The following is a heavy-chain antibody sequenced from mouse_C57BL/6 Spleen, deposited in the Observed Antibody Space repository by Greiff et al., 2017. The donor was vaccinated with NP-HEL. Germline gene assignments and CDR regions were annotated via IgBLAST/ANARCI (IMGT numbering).Heavy chain of an antibody. CDR2: IDPSDSYT. D-gene: IGHD1-1*01. CDR1: GYTFTSYW. Sequence: QVQLQQPGAELVKPGASVKLSCKASGYTFTSYWMQWVKQRPGQGLEWIGEIDPSDSYTNYNQKFKGKATLTVDTSSSTAYMQLSSLTSEDSAVYYGARSGTTVVPYWYFDVWGTGTTVTVSS. CDR3: ARSGTTVVPYWYFDV. V-gene: IGHV1-50*01. J-gene: IGHJ1*03.